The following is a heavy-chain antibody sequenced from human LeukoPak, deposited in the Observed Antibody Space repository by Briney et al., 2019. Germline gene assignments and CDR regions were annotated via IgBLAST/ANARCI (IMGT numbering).Heavy chain of an antibody. V-gene: IGHV3-13*01. D-gene: IGHD6-19*01. CDR3: ARAGRWLVPPYYYGMDV. CDR2: IDNAGDT. J-gene: IGHJ6*02. Sequence: GGSLRLSCAASGFTFSNYDMHWVRQVTGKGLEWVSGIDNAGDTYYSDSVRGRFTISRENAKNSLYLQVNSLRAEDTAVYYCARAGRWLVPPYYYGMDVWGQGTTVTVSS. CDR1: GFTFSNYD.